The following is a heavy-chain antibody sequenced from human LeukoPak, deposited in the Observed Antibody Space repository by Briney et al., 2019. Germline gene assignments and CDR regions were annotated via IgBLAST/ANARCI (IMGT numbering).Heavy chain of an antibody. D-gene: IGHD2-2*01. V-gene: IGHV4-34*01. CDR2: INHSGST. J-gene: IGHJ4*02. CDR1: GGSFSGYY. Sequence: SETLSLTCAVYGGSFSGYYWSWIRQPPPKGLEWMGEINHSGSTNYNPSLNSRVTISVDTSKNQFSLTLSSVTAADTAVYYCARVARCTSCFDVDYWGQGNLVTVSS. CDR3: ARVARCTSCFDVDY.